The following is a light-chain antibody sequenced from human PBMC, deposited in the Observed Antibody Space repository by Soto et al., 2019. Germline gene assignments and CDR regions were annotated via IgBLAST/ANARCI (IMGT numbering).Light chain of an antibody. CDR2: DVN. Sequence: QSVLTQPPSASGSPGQSVAISCTGTASDIGGYTFVSWYQQHPGKAPKLLIYDVNKRPSGVPDHFSGSKSGNTASLTVSGLQAEDEADYYCSAHGGTNPYVFGTGTKLTVL. V-gene: IGLV2-8*01. CDR1: ASDIGGYTF. CDR3: SAHGGTNPYV. J-gene: IGLJ1*01.